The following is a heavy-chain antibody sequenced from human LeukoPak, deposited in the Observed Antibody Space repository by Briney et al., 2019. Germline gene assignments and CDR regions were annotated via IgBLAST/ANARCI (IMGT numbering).Heavy chain of an antibody. CDR1: GFTFSSYS. Sequence: GALILSCSASGFTFSSYSMNWVRQAPGKGLEWVSSISSSSSYIYYADSVTGRFTISRDNAKNSLYRQMNSLRAEDTAVYYCARDAADSYDYWGQGTLVTVSS. D-gene: IGHD5-18*01. V-gene: IGHV3-21*01. J-gene: IGHJ4*02. CDR2: ISSSSSYI. CDR3: ARDAADSYDY.